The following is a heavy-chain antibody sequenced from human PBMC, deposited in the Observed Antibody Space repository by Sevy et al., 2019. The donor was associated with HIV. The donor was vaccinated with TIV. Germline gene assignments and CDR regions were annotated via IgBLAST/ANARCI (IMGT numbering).Heavy chain of an antibody. CDR1: GGSISAYY. J-gene: IGHJ5*02. Sequence: SETLSLTCTVSGGSISAYYWSWIRQPPGKPLEYIGYIYYTGSTNYNPSLKSRVTISVDTSKNQFSLKLNSVTAADTAVHFCARAPPVRNRDDSLNWFDPWGQGTLVTVSS. CDR2: IYYTGST. D-gene: IGHD3-3*01. CDR3: ARAPPVRNRDDSLNWFDP. V-gene: IGHV4-59*01.